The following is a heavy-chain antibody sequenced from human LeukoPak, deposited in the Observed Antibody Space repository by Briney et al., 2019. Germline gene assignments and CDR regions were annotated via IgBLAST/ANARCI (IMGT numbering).Heavy chain of an antibody. D-gene: IGHD3-22*01. CDR1: GGSFSNYY. V-gene: IGHV4-34*01. CDR2: INHSGST. Sequence: PSETLSLTCAVYGGSFSNYYWSWIRQPPGKGLEWIGEINHSGSTNYNPSLKSRVTISVDTSKNQFSLKLSSVTAADTAVYYCARDDSSGTDYWGQGTLVTVSS. CDR3: ARDDSSGTDY. J-gene: IGHJ4*02.